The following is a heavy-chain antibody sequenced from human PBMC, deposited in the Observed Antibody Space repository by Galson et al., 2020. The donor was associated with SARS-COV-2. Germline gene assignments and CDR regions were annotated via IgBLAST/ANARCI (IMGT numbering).Heavy chain of an antibody. CDR1: GFIFDKYD. CDR2: IWNDGSKS. V-gene: IGHV3-33*07. Sequence: GESLKISCVASGFIFDKYDMYWVRQAPGKGLEWVTLIWNDGSKSYYKDSVKGRFTISRDNSKNTLFLQMNNLRVEDTAVYYCARHVAVSLDYWGQGTMVTVSS. J-gene: IGHJ4*02. CDR3: ARHVAVSLDY. D-gene: IGHD6-19*01.